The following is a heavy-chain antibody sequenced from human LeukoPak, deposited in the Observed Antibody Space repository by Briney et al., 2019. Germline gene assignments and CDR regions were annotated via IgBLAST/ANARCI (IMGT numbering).Heavy chain of an antibody. J-gene: IGHJ4*02. CDR1: GGSISSYY. CDR3: AYTISNQWLLQAY. CDR2: INHSGST. V-gene: IGHV4-34*01. Sequence: KSSETLSLTCTVSGGSISSYYWNWIRQSPGKGLEWIGEINHSGSTNCNPPLKSRVTVSVDTSMNHFSLKLSSVTAADTAVYYCAYTISNQWLLQAYWGQGTLVTVSS. D-gene: IGHD2-15*01.